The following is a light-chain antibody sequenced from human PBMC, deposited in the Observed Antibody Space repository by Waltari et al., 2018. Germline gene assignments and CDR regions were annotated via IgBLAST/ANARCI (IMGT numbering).Light chain of an antibody. CDR2: DVS. Sequence: QSALTQPASVSGSPGPSITISCTGTSSDVGGYNYVPWYQQHPGKAPKLMIYDVSNRPSGVSNRFSGSKSGNTASLTISGLQAEDEADYYCSSYTSSSTLNVVFGGGTKLTVL. CDR1: SSDVGGYNY. J-gene: IGLJ2*01. V-gene: IGLV2-14*03. CDR3: SSYTSSSTLNVV.